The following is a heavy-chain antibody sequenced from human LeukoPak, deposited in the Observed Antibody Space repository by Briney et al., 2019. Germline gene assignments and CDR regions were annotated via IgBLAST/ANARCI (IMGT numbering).Heavy chain of an antibody. CDR1: GFTFSSYG. J-gene: IGHJ4*02. Sequence: GGSLRLSCAASGFTFSSYGMHWVRQAPGKGLEWVAFIRYDGSNKYYADSVKGRFTISRDNSKNTLYLQMNSLRAEDTAVYYCAKDVVYTPYYGGIEDYWGQGTLVTVSS. CDR3: AKDVVYTPYYGGIEDY. CDR2: IRYDGSNK. D-gene: IGHD4-23*01. V-gene: IGHV3-30*02.